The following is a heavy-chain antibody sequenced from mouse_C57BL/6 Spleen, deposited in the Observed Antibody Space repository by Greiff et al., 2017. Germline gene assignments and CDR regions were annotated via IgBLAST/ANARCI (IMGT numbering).Heavy chain of an antibody. CDR2: INPNNGGT. V-gene: IGHV1-26*01. J-gene: IGHJ4*01. Sequence: VQLQQSGPELVKPGASVKISCKASGYTFTDYYMNWVKQSHGKSLEWIGDINPNNGGTSYNQKFKGKATLTVDKSSSTAYMELRSLTSEDSAVYYCARERGGYAMDYWGQGTSVTVSS. CDR3: ARERGGYAMDY. CDR1: GYTFTDYY.